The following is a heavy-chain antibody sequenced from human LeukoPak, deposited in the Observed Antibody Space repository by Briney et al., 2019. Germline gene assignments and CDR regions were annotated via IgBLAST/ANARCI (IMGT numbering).Heavy chain of an antibody. CDR3: ARFTPQGYGWGGYNRFDP. V-gene: IGHV4-39*07. J-gene: IGHJ5*02. Sequence: TSSETLSLTCTVSGGSIRSSSYYWGWIRQPPGKGLEWIGSIHYSGSTDYNPSLKSRVTISVDTSKNQFSLNLTSVTAADTAVYYCARFTPQGYGWGGYNRFDPWGQGTLVTVSS. CDR2: IHYSGST. CDR1: GGSIRSSSYY. D-gene: IGHD3-16*01.